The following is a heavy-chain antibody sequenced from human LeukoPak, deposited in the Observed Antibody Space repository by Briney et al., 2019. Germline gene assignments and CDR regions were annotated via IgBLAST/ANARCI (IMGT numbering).Heavy chain of an antibody. CDR1: GGSISSYY. D-gene: IGHD2-2*01. CDR3: ARHCSSTSCYSGFDY. CDR2: IYYSGST. J-gene: IGHJ4*02. Sequence: SETLSLTCTVSGGSISSYYWSWIRQPPGQGLELIRYIYYSGSTNYNPSLKSRVTISVDTSKNQFSLKLSSVTAADTAVYYCARHCSSTSCYSGFDYWGQGTLVTVSS. V-gene: IGHV4-59*01.